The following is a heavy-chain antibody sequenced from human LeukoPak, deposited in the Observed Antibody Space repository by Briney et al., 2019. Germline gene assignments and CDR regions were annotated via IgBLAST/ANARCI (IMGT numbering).Heavy chain of an antibody. V-gene: IGHV3-7*03. J-gene: IGHJ6*02. CDR2: INHNGNVN. D-gene: IGHD3-16*01. CDR1: GFTFSSYW. Sequence: GGSLRLSCAASGFTFSSYWMNWARQAPGKGLEWVASINHNGNVNYYVDSVKGRFTISRDNAKNSLYLQMSNLRAEGTAVYFCARGGGLDVWGQGATVTVSS. CDR3: ARGGGLDV.